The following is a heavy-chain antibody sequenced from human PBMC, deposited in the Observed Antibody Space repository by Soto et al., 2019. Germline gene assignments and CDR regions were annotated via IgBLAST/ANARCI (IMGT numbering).Heavy chain of an antibody. Sequence: GGSLRLSCAASGFTFSSYSMNWVRQAPGKGLEWVSSISSSSSYIYYADSVKGRFTISRDNAKNSLYLQMNSLRAEDTAVYYCARDSLYSGYGVDYWGQGTLVTVSS. CDR3: ARDSLYSGYGVDY. D-gene: IGHD5-12*01. V-gene: IGHV3-21*01. CDR1: GFTFSSYS. CDR2: ISSSSSYI. J-gene: IGHJ4*02.